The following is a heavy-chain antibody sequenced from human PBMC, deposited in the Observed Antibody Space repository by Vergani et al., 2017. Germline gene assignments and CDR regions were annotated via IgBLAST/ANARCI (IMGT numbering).Heavy chain of an antibody. D-gene: IGHD1-14*01. V-gene: IGHV3-30*03. CDR3: ARDLRLLYNRFDP. CDR2: ISKDGTHD. Sequence: QVSLVESGGGVVQPGRSLTLTCSASGFGFKNFAMHWVRQAPGKGLEWVATISKDGTHDYYAPSVRGRFAVSRDNFKNTMYLQMNSLRDEDTGVYYCARDLRLLYNRFDPWGQGTLVTVSS. CDR1: GFGFKNFA. J-gene: IGHJ5*02.